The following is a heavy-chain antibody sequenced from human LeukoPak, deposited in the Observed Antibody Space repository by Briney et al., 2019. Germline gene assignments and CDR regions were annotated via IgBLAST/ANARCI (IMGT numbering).Heavy chain of an antibody. CDR3: ATSTLAGDYYYYGMDV. D-gene: IGHD6-13*01. V-gene: IGHV1-69*04. J-gene: IGHJ6*02. Sequence: ASVKVSCKASGGTFSSYAISWVRQAPGQGLEWMGRIIPILGIANYAQKFQGRVTITADKSTSTAYMELSSLRSEDTAVYYCATSTLAGDYYYYGMDVWGQGTTVTVSS. CDR2: IIPILGIA. CDR1: GGTFSSYA.